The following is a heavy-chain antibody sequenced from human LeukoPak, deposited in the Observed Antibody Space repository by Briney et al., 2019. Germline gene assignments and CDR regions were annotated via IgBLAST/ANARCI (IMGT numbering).Heavy chain of an antibody. V-gene: IGHV4-30-4*01. CDR2: IYYSGST. Sequence: PSETLSLTCTVSGGSISSGDYYWSWIRQPPGKGLEWIGYIYYSGSTYYNPSLKSRVTISVDTSKNQFSLKLSSVTAADTAVYYCARATSVYYFDYWGQGTLVTVSS. D-gene: IGHD6-6*01. J-gene: IGHJ4*02. CDR1: GGSISSGDYY. CDR3: ARATSVYYFDY.